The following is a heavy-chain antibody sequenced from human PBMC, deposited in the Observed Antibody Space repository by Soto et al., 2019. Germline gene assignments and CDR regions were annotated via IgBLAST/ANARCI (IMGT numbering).Heavy chain of an antibody. Sequence: ASVKVSCKASGYTFTGYYMHWVRQAPGQGLEWMGWINPNSGGTNYAQKFQGRVTMTRDTSISAAYLELSRLRSDDTAVYYCARGVGSSSWYNYYYYGMDVWGQGTTVTVSS. J-gene: IGHJ6*02. CDR1: GYTFTGYY. CDR2: INPNSGGT. CDR3: ARGVGSSSWYNYYYYGMDV. D-gene: IGHD6-13*01. V-gene: IGHV1-2*02.